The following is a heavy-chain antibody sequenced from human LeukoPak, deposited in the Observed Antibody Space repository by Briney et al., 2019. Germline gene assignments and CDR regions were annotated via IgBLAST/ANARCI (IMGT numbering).Heavy chain of an antibody. D-gene: IGHD1-1*01. CDR1: GGSINSYY. CDR2: IYYSGST. J-gene: IGHJ4*02. CDR3: ARDRGTWNDDGFDY. Sequence: SETLSLTCTVSGGSINSYYWGWIRQPPGKGLEWIGSIYYSGSTYYNPSLESRVTISVDTSKNQFSLKMSSLTAADTAVYYCARDRGTWNDDGFDYWGQGTLVTVSS. V-gene: IGHV4-39*07.